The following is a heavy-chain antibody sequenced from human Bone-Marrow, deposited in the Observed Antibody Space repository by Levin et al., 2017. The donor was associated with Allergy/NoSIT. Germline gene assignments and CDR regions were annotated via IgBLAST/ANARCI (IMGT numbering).Heavy chain of an antibody. CDR1: GFTFSNYW. CDR2: IKQDESEK. D-gene: IGHD1/OR15-1a*01. CDR3: ARDFTSGGGNTRCFFDY. Sequence: PGESLKISCEGSGFTFSNYWMNWVRQAPGKGLEWVASIKQDESEKHYVDSVKGRFTVSRDNAKNSLYLQLNSLRAEDTAVYYCARDFTSGGGNTRCFFDYWGQGTLVTVSS. V-gene: IGHV3-7*03. J-gene: IGHJ4*02.